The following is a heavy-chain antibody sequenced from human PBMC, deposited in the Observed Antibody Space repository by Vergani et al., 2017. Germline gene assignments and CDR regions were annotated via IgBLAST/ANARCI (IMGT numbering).Heavy chain of an antibody. J-gene: IGHJ4*02. CDR3: ARETWATAYFDY. V-gene: IGHV3-30*19. D-gene: IGHD2-21*02. Sequence: VQLVESGGGVVQPGRSLRLSCAASGFTFSSYGMHWVRQAPGKGLEWVAVIWYDGSNKYYADSVKGRFTISRDNSKNTLYLQMNSLRAEDTAVYYCARETWATAYFDYWGQGTLVTVSS. CDR2: IWYDGSNK. CDR1: GFTFSSYG.